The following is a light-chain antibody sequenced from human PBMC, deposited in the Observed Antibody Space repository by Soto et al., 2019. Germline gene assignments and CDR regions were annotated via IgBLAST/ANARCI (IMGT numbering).Light chain of an antibody. V-gene: IGKV3-20*01. J-gene: IGKJ1*01. CDR3: QQYGHSPWT. Sequence: EIVMTQSIATLSLSPGERATISCRASQSVSSGHLAWYQQKPGQAHRLLIYGAYSRATGIKDRFSGSGSGTDFTLTIRRMEPEDYAVYYCQQYGHSPWTFGHGTKVDIK. CDR2: GAY. CDR1: QSVSSGH.